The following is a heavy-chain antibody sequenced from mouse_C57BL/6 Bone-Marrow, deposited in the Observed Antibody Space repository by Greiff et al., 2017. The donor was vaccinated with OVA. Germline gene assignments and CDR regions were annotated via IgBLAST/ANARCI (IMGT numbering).Heavy chain of an antibody. V-gene: IGHV14-4*01. Sequence: VQLQQSGAELVRPGASVKLSCTASGFNIKDDYMHWVKERPEQGLEWIGWIDPENGDTEYASKFQGKATITADTSSKTVYLQLNSLTSEDTAVYYCTTYRYWGQGTTLTVSS. CDR1: GFNIKDDY. CDR3: TTYRY. CDR2: IDPENGDT. J-gene: IGHJ2*01.